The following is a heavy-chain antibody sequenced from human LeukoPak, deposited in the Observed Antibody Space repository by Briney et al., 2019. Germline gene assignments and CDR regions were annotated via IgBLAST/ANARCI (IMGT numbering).Heavy chain of an antibody. Sequence: TSETLSLTCTVSGGSISSSSYYWGWIRQPPGKGLEWIGSIHYSGSTYYNPSLKSRVTISVDTSKHQFSLKLSSVTAADSAVYYCARQNYNWFDPWGQGTLVTVSS. J-gene: IGHJ5*02. CDR3: ARQNYNWFDP. CDR1: GGSISSSSYY. CDR2: IHYSGST. D-gene: IGHD1-7*01. V-gene: IGHV4-39*01.